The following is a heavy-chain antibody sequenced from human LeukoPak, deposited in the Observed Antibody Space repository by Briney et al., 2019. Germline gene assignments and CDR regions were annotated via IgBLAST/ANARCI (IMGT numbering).Heavy chain of an antibody. J-gene: IGHJ5*02. D-gene: IGHD4-17*01. CDR3: ARAHDYGDYKNWFDP. V-gene: IGHV4-59*01. CDR1: GGSISSYY. CDR2: IYYSGST. Sequence: PSETLSLTCTVSGGSISSYYWTWIRQPPGKGLEWIGYIYYSGSTKYNPSLKSRVTISVDTSKKRFSLKLRSVTAADTAVYYCARAHDYGDYKNWFDPWGQGTLVTVSS.